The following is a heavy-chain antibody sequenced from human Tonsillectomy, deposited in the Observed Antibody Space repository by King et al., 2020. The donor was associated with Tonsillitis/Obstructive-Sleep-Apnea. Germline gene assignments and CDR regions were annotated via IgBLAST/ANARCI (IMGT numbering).Heavy chain of an antibody. CDR3: ARTRVREVITLDFDY. CDR2: ISSRSSYI. V-gene: IGHV3-21*01. Sequence: VQLVESGGGLVKPGGSLRLSCAASAFPFSTYSMNWVRQAPGKGLEWVSSISSRSSYIYYADSVKGRFTISRDNTKNSLYLQMNSLRAEDTAVYYCARTRVREVITLDFDYWGQGTLVTVSS. J-gene: IGHJ4*02. D-gene: IGHD3-10*01. CDR1: AFPFSTYS.